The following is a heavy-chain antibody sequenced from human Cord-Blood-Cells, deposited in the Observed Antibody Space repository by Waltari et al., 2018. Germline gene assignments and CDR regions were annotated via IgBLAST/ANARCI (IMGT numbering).Heavy chain of an antibody. CDR2: IYYSGST. D-gene: IGHD2-2*01. CDR3: ARGVLVGYCSSTSCYYFDY. CDR1: GGSISSSSYY. V-gene: IGHV4-39*01. Sequence: QLQLQESGPGLVKPSETLSLTCTVSGGSISSSSYYWGWIRQPPGKGLEWIGSIYYSGSTYYNPSLKSRVTISVDTSKNQFSLKLSSMTAADTAVYYCARGVLVGYCSSTSCYYFDYWGQGTLVTVSS. J-gene: IGHJ4*02.